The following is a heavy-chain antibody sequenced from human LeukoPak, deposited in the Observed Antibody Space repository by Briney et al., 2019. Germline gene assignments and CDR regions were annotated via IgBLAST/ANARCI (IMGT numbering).Heavy chain of an antibody. CDR2: ISSSSSYI. V-gene: IGHV3-21*01. J-gene: IGHJ4*02. CDR3: ARGAVAGTGVKY. Sequence: GGSLRLSCAASGFTFSSYSMNWVRQAPGKGLEWVSSISSSSSYICYADSVRGRFTISRDNAKNSLYLQMNSLRAEDTAVYYCARGAVAGTGVKYWGQGTLVTVSS. CDR1: GFTFSSYS. D-gene: IGHD6-19*01.